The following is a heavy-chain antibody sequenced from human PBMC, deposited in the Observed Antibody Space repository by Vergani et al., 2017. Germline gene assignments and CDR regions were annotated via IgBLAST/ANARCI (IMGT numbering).Heavy chain of an antibody. CDR2: IRSKANSYAT. D-gene: IGHD5-18*01. J-gene: IGHJ6*03. CDR1: GFTFSGSA. CDR3: ARPKAKVGYYYYMDV. Sequence: EVQLVESGGGLVQPGGSLKLSCAASGFTFSGSAMHWVRQASGKGLEWVGRIRSKANSYATAYDASVKGRFTISRDDSKNTAYLQMNSLKTEDTAVYYCARPKAKVGYYYYMDVWGKGTTVTVSS. V-gene: IGHV3-73*02.